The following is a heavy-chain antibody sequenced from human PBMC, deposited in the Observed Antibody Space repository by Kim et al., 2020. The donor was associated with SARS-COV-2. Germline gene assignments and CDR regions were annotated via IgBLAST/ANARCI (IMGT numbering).Heavy chain of an antibody. V-gene: IGHV3-23*01. D-gene: IGHD5-12*01. CDR3: AKRESKYSGYDFYVDY. CDR1: GFTFSSYA. J-gene: IGHJ4*02. CDR2: ISGSGGST. Sequence: GGSLRLSCAASGFTFSSYAMSWVRQAPGKGLEWVSAISGSGGSTDYADSVKGRFTISRDNAKKTLYLQMNSLRAEDTAVYYCAKRESKYSGYDFYVDYWGQGTLVTVSP.